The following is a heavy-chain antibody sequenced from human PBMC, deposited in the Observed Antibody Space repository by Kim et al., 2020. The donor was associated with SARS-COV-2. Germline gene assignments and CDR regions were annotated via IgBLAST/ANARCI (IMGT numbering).Heavy chain of an antibody. V-gene: IGHV3-11*01. J-gene: IGHJ4*02. CDR3: ARGLTVVYRATFAY. CDR1: GFTFSDYY. CDR2: IRSSGGTA. Sequence: GGSLRLSCVASGFTFSDYYMNWIRQAPGKGLEWVANIRSSGGTAHYADSVKGRFTISRDKAKNSVYLQMNSLRPDDTAVYYCARGLTVVYRATFAYWGQGALVTVSS. D-gene: IGHD2-15*01.